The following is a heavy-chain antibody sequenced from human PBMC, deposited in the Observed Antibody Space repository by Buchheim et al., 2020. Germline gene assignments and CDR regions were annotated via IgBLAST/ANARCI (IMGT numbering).Heavy chain of an antibody. J-gene: IGHJ6*02. Sequence: EVQLVQSGAEVRKPGESLKISCKDTGYSFPSSWIGWVRQMPGKGLEWMGIIFPGDSDTRYSPSFEGHVSISADRSINTAYLQWSSLKASDTGMYYCARQKGDYSNYGYPLYYYGMDVWGQGTT. D-gene: IGHD4-11*01. V-gene: IGHV5-51*01. CDR2: IFPGDSDT. CDR1: GYSFPSSW. CDR3: ARQKGDYSNYGYPLYYYGMDV.